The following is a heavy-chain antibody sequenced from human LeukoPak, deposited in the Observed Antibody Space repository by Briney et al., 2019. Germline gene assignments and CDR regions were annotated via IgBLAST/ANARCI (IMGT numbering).Heavy chain of an antibody. CDR2: IKQDGSEK. CDR3: ARVVVVPAAITPGGFDY. Sequence: GGSLRLSCAASGFTFSSYWISWVRQAPGKGPEWVANIKQDGSEKYYVDSVKGRFTISRDNAKNSLYLQMNSLRAEDTAVYYCARVVVVPAAITPGGFDYWGQGTLVTVSS. V-gene: IGHV3-7*01. J-gene: IGHJ4*02. CDR1: GFTFSSYW. D-gene: IGHD2-2*01.